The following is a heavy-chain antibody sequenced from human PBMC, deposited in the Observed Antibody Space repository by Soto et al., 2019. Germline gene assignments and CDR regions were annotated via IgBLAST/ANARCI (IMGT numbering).Heavy chain of an antibody. CDR3: ARHHSGSYDFDY. J-gene: IGHJ4*02. V-gene: IGHV3-7*05. CDR2: TRQDGGEK. CDR1: GFIFGDYW. D-gene: IGHD1-26*01. Sequence: GSLRLSCAASGFIFGDYWMSWIRQAPGKGLEWVANTRQDGGEKNFVDSVKGRFIISRDNAKNSLYLQMNSLRAEDTAVYYCARHHSGSYDFDYWGLGTLVTGSS.